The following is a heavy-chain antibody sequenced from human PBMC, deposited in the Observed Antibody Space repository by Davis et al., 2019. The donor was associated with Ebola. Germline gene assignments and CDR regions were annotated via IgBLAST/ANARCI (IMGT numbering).Heavy chain of an antibody. Sequence: GESLKISCAASGFTFSHLGMHWVRQAPGKGLEWVAVISYDGSNKYYADSVKGRFTISRDNSKNTLYLQMNSLRAEDTAVYYCARASSSWHPYFDYWGQGTLVTVSS. CDR3: ARASSSWHPYFDY. CDR2: ISYDGSNK. V-gene: IGHV3-30*03. D-gene: IGHD6-13*01. CDR1: GFTFSHLG. J-gene: IGHJ4*02.